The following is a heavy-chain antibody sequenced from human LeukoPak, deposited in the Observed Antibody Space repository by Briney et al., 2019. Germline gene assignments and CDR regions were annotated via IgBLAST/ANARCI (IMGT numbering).Heavy chain of an antibody. J-gene: IGHJ4*02. CDR3: ARDFDGSESY. CDR2: INPSGGST. CDR1: GYTFTRYY. D-gene: IGHD3-10*01. V-gene: IGHV1-46*01. Sequence: ASVKVSCKASGYTFTRYYMHWVRQAPGQGLEWMGVINPSGGSTSYAQKFQGRVTMTRDMSTSIVYMELSSLRSEDTAVYYCARDFDGSESYWGQGTLVTVSS.